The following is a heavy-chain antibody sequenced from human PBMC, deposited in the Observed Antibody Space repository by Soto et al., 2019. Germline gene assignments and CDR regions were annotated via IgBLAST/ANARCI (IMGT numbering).Heavy chain of an antibody. V-gene: IGHV3-48*02. CDR1: GFTFSDYS. D-gene: IGHD3-10*01. J-gene: IGHJ4*02. CDR3: VRDARTMVRGHYFDY. Sequence: ESGGGLVQPGGSLRLSCAASGFTFSDYSFNWVRQAPGRGLEWVSYISSSSSPIYYADSVEGRFTISRDNAKSSLYLQMNSLRDEDTAVYYCVRDARTMVRGHYFDYWGQGTLVTVSS. CDR2: ISSSSSPI.